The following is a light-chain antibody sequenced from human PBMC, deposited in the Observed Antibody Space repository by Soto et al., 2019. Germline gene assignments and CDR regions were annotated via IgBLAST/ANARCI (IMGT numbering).Light chain of an antibody. V-gene: IGKV3-15*01. CDR3: QQYNKWLWT. CDR1: QSVSSN. J-gene: IGKJ1*01. CDR2: GAS. Sequence: EIVMTQSPATLSVSPGERATLSCRASQSVSSNLAWYQQKPGQTPRLLIYGASTRAIGIPARFSGSASGTEFTLTISSLQSEDFAVYYCQQYNKWLWTFGQGTNVEI.